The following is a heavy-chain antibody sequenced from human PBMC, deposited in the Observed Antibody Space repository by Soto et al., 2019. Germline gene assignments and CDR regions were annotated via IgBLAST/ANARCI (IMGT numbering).Heavy chain of an antibody. Sequence: QITLKESGPTLVKPTQTLTLTCTFSGFSLSTSGVGVGWIRQPPGKALEWLALIYWDDDKRYSPSLKSRLTITKDTSKNQVVLTMTNMDPVDTATYYCARGFGELLYFDYWGQGTLVTVSS. CDR3: ARGFGELLYFDY. V-gene: IGHV2-5*02. D-gene: IGHD3-10*01. CDR2: IYWDDDK. CDR1: GFSLSTSGVG. J-gene: IGHJ4*02.